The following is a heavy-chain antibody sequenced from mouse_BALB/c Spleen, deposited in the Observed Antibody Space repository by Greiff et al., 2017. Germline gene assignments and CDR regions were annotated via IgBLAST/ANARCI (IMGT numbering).Heavy chain of an antibody. J-gene: IGHJ3*01. V-gene: IGHV2-9*02. CDR2: IWAGGST. Sequence: VQLQQSGPGLVAPSQSLSITCTVSGFSLTSYGVHWVRQPPGKGLEWLGVIWAGGSTNYNSALMSRLSISKDNSKSQVFLKMNSLQTDDTAMYYCAFYDGYHQAWFAYWGQGTLVTVSA. CDR1: GFSLTSYG. CDR3: AFYDGYHQAWFAY. D-gene: IGHD2-3*01.